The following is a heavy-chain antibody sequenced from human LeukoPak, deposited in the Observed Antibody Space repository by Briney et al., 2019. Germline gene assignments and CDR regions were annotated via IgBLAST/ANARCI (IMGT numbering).Heavy chain of an antibody. D-gene: IGHD6-13*01. CDR1: RYTFTRYY. J-gene: IGHJ6*03. Sequence: SVKVSCKASRYTFTRYYMHWVRQAPGQGRKWMGWTNPNIRGTNDAQKFQRRITKTTDTSISTAYIELSRLTPEDTAVYDCTRDGTDIYSSGWYAPSKSFMAVWGKGTTVTVSS. V-gene: IGHV1-2*02. CDR2: TNPNIRGT. CDR3: TRDGTDIYSSGWYAPSKSFMAV.